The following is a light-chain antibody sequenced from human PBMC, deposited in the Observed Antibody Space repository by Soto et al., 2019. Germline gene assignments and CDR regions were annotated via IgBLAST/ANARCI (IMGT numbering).Light chain of an antibody. CDR2: GTY. CDR1: EALTGGH. J-gene: IGKJ1*01. V-gene: IGKV3-20*01. CDR3: LQYGDSLKT. Sequence: ENVLAQSPGTLSLSPGERGTLFCRASEALTGGHLAWYQQKPGQPPRLVISGTYSRSTGIPDRFIGSGSGTGFTLIITSLEPEDFGIYYCLQYGDSLKTFGQGTKVEI.